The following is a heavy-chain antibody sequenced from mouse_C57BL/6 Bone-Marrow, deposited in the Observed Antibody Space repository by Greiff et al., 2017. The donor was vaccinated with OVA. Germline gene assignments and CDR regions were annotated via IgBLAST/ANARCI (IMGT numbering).Heavy chain of an antibody. V-gene: IGHV1-47*01. J-gene: IGHJ4*01. CDR3: AISAQYYAMDY. D-gene: IGHD3-2*02. Sequence: VKLMESGAELVKPGASVKMSCKASGYTFTTYPIEWMKQNHGKSLEWIGNFHPYNDDTKYNEKFKGKATLTVEKSSSTVYLELSRLTSDDSAVYYCAISAQYYAMDYWGQGTSVTVSS. CDR2: FHPYNDDT. CDR1: GYTFTTYP.